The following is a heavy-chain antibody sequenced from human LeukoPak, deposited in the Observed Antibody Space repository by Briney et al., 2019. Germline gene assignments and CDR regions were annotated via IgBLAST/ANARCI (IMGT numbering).Heavy chain of an antibody. CDR3: ARGYIAAAGTDAFDI. Sequence: PGGSLRLSCAASGFTVSSNYMSWVRLAPGEGLEWVSVIYSGGSTYYADSVKGRFTISRDNSKNTLYLQMNSLRAEDTAVYYCARGYIAAAGTDAFDIWGQGTMVTVSS. V-gene: IGHV3-66*01. D-gene: IGHD6-13*01. CDR2: IYSGGST. CDR1: GFTVSSNY. J-gene: IGHJ3*02.